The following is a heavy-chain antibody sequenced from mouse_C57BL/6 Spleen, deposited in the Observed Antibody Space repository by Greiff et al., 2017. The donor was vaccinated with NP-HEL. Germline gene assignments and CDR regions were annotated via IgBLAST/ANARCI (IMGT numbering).Heavy chain of an antibody. Sequence: EVQGVESGGGLVKPGGSLKLSCAASGFTFSSYAMSWVRQTPEKRLEWVATISDGGSYTYYPDNVKGRFTISRENAKNNLYLQMSHLKSEDTAMYYCARDDFADWGQGTLGTVAA. CDR1: GFTFSSYA. CDR3: ARDDFAD. CDR2: ISDGGSYT. V-gene: IGHV5-4*01. J-gene: IGHJ3*01.